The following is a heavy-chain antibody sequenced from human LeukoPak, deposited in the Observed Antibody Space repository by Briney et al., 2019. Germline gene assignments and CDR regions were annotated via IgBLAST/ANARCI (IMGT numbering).Heavy chain of an antibody. V-gene: IGHV3-20*01. D-gene: IGHD1-26*01. CDR1: GFTFADYG. CDR3: ARSWELLD. CDR2: INWNGASA. Sequence: GGSLRLSCAASGFTFADYGMAWVRQAPGKGLEWVSGINWNGASAHYGDSVKGRFIISRDNAKNSLYLQVSSLRAEDTAKYHCARSWELLDWGQGTLVTVSS. J-gene: IGHJ4*02.